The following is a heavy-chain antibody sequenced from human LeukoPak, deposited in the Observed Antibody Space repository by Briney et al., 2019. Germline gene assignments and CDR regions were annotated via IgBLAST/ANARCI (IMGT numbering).Heavy chain of an antibody. J-gene: IGHJ6*03. CDR3: ARYLRTSSTYYMDV. CDR2: VYSSGST. V-gene: IGHV4-59*01. Sequence: SETLSLTCTVSGASISGYYWSWIRQPPGRRLEWIGYVYSSGSTNYNPSLKSRVTMSVDTSRNQFSLKLSSMTAADTAVYHCARYLRTSSTYYMDVWGKGTTVTVSS. CDR1: GASISGYY.